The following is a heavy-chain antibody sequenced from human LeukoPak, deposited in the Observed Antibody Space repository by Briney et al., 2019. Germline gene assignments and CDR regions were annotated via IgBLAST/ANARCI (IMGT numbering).Heavy chain of an antibody. CDR1: GFSFSSYA. J-gene: IGHJ4*02. CDR3: ARSPSVRGVIGDY. Sequence: GGSLRLSCAASGFSFSSYAMSRVRHAPGKGLERVSGISGSGGRTYYADSVKGRFTISRDKSKNTLYLQMNSLRDDDTAVYYCARSPSVRGVIGDYWGQGALVTVS. D-gene: IGHD3-10*01. CDR2: ISGSGGRT. V-gene: IGHV3-23*01.